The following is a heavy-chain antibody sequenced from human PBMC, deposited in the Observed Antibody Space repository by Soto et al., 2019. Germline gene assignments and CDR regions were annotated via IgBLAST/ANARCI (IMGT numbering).Heavy chain of an antibody. CDR2: IYHSGST. D-gene: IGHD5-18*01. V-gene: IGHV4-4*02. CDR3: ARAWPSVDSYGSGVMDV. CDR1: GGSISSSNW. J-gene: IGHJ6*02. Sequence: QVQLQESGPGLVKPSGTLSVTCAVSGGSISSSNWWNWVSQPPGKGLEWIGEIYHSGSTNYNPSLRGRVTISLDKSKNQFSLRVKSVTAADTAEYYCARAWPSVDSYGSGVMDVWGQGTTVTVSS.